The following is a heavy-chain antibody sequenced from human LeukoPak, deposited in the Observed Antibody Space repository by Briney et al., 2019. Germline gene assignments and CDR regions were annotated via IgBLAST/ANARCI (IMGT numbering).Heavy chain of an antibody. D-gene: IGHD3-9*01. V-gene: IGHV3-23*01. CDR3: SNRAVWTAFYDY. Sequence: GGSLRLSCTASGFTFSNFAMGWVRQAPGKGLEWVSGINFSGSNTYYADSVKGRFTISRDNSNNRLFLQMNGLRAEDTAIYYCSNRAVWTAFYDYWGQGTLVAVSS. CDR1: GFTFSNFA. CDR2: INFSGSNT. J-gene: IGHJ4*02.